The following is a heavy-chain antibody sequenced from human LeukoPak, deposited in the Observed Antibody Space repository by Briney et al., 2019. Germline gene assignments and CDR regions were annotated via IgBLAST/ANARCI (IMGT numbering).Heavy chain of an antibody. CDR1: GFTFSSYP. J-gene: IGHJ5*02. D-gene: IGHD2-2*01. Sequence: GGSLRLSCAPSGFTFSSYPMHWVRQAPGKGLEWVAVISYDESNKYYADSVKGRFTISRDNSKNTLYLQMNSLRAEDTAIYYCAKYTSRVWFDPWGQGTLVTVSS. CDR2: ISYDESNK. V-gene: IGHV3-30-3*02. CDR3: AKYTSRVWFDP.